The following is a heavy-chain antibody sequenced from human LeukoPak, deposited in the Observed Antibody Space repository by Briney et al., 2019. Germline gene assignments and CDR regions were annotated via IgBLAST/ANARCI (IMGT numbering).Heavy chain of an antibody. CDR3: AGENVGDLRDYYYYYGMDV. V-gene: IGHV3-48*02. Sequence: GGSLRLSCAASGFTFSSYSMNWVRQAPGKGLEWVSYISSSSSTIYYADSVKGRFTISRDNAKNSLYLQMNSLRDEDTAVYYCAGENVGDLRDYYYYYGMDVWGQGTTVTVSS. J-gene: IGHJ6*02. D-gene: IGHD2-21*02. CDR1: GFTFSSYS. CDR2: ISSSSSTI.